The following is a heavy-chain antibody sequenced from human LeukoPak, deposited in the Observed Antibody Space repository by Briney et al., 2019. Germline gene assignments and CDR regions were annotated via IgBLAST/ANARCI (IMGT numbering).Heavy chain of an antibody. CDR3: ARGPREWELLDY. CDR2: IIPIFGTA. D-gene: IGHD1-26*01. V-gene: IGHV1-69*13. CDR1: GGTFSSYA. J-gene: IGHJ4*02. Sequence: SVNVSCKASGGTFSSYAISWVRQAPGQGLEWMGGIIPIFGTANYEQKFQARVTTTADESTSTAYMELSSLRSEHTAVYYCARGPREWELLDYWGQRTLVTVSS.